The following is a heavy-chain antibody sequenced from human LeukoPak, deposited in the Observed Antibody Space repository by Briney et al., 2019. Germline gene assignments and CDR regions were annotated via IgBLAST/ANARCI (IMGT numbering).Heavy chain of an antibody. CDR3: ARDNYYDSSGYYGQLFDY. J-gene: IGHJ4*02. CDR1: GYTFTSYG. D-gene: IGHD3-22*01. CDR2: ISAYNGNT. V-gene: IGHV1-18*01. Sequence: ASVKVSCKASGYTFTSYGISWVRQAPGQGLEWMGWISAYNGNTNYAQKLQGRVTMTTDTSTSTAYMVLRSLRSDDTAVYYCARDNYYDSSGYYGQLFDYWGQGTLVTVSS.